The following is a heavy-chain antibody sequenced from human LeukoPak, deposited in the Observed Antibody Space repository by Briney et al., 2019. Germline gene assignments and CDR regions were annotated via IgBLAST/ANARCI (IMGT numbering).Heavy chain of an antibody. CDR1: GFTFSSYW. J-gene: IGHJ4*02. CDR2: INHNGNVN. CDR3: VRDGRPLDY. V-gene: IGHV3-7*01. D-gene: IGHD3/OR15-3a*01. Sequence: GGSLRLSCAASGFTFSSYWMNWARQAPGKGLEWVASINHNGNVNYYVDSVKGRFTISRDNSKNSLYLQMNSLRAEDTAVYYCVRDGRPLDYWGQGTLDIVS.